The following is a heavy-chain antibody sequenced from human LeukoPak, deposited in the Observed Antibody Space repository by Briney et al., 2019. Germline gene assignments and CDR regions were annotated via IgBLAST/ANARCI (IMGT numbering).Heavy chain of an antibody. Sequence: GGSLRLSCAASGLTFSSYWMSWVRQAPGKGLEWVANIKQDGSEKYYVDSVKGRFTISRDNAKNSLYLQMNSLRAEDTAVYYCARFRAAAADYWGQGTLVTVSS. V-gene: IGHV3-7*01. CDR2: IKQDGSEK. D-gene: IGHD6-13*01. CDR3: ARFRAAAADY. J-gene: IGHJ4*02. CDR1: GLTFSSYW.